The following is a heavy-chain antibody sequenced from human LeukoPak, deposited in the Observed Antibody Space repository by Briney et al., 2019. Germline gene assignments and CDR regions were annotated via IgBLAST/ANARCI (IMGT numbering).Heavy chain of an antibody. CDR1: GFTFSSYA. CDR2: ISYDGSNK. V-gene: IGHV3-30-3*01. D-gene: IGHD3-10*01. J-gene: IGHJ6*02. CDR3: AREGGLWFGKMRDYYYYGMDV. Sequence: GGSLRLSCAASGFTFSSYAMHWVRQAPGKGLEWVAVISYDGSNKYYADSVKGRFTISRDNSKNTLYLQMDGLRAEDTAVYYCAREGGLWFGKMRDYYYYGMDVWGQGTTVTVSS.